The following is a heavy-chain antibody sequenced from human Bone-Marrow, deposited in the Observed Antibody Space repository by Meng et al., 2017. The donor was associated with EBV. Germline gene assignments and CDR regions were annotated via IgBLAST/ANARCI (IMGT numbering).Heavy chain of an antibody. CDR2: IDPNSGGA. J-gene: IGHJ4*02. D-gene: IGHD4-11*01. V-gene: IGHV1-2*06. CDR1: GYTFTGPY. Sequence: QVQLVQSGAEVKKPGASVKVSCKASGYTFTGPYMHWVRQAPGQGLEWMGRIDPNSGGADYAQKFQGGVTMTRDTSISTFYMELSRLTSDDTAVYFCARASDYGNDLDYWGQGTLVTVSS. CDR3: ARASDYGNDLDY.